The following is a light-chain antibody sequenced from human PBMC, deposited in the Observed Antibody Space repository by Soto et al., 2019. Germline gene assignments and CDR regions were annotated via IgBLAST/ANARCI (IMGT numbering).Light chain of an antibody. CDR1: QSVSSSY. V-gene: IGKV3-20*01. CDR2: GAS. Sequence: DIVLTQTPGTLSLSPGERATHSCRASQSVSSSYLALYQQKPGQAPRLLIYGASSRATGIPDRFSGSGSGTDFTLTISRLEPEDFAVYYCQQYGSSPPITFGQGTRLEI. CDR3: QQYGSSPPIT. J-gene: IGKJ5*01.